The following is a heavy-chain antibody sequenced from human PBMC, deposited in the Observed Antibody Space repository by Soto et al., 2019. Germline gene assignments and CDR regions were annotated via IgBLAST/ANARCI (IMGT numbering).Heavy chain of an antibody. D-gene: IGHD3-22*01. V-gene: IGHV3-11*06. CDR2: ISSTGTYT. CDR3: ARNLHFYDSDGYYNY. CDR1: GFIFSDYY. Sequence: PGGSLRLSCTTSGFIFSDYYMGWIRHAPGKGLEWISYISSTGTYTNYAVSVQGRFFASRDNAKNTLYLQMDSLRAEDTAVYYCARNLHFYDSDGYYNYWGQGTQVTVSS. J-gene: IGHJ4*02.